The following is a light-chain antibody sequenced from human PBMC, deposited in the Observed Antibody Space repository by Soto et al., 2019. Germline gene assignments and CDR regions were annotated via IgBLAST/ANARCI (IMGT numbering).Light chain of an antibody. J-gene: IGKJ2*01. CDR2: DAS. CDR3: HRYDSIPYA. CDR1: QDISHY. Sequence: DIQMTQSPSSLSASVGDRVTITCQASQDISHYLNWYQQKPGKPPKLLIYDASNLETGVPSRFSGSGSETYFTFTISNLQPEDVATYYCHRYDSIPYAFGRGTKLEIK. V-gene: IGKV1-33*01.